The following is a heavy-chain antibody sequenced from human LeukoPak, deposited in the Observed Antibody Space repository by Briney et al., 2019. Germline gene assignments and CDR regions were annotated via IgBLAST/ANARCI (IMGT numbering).Heavy chain of an antibody. CDR3: ANGPDV. Sequence: PGRSLRLSCAASGFTFSSYGMHWVRQAPGKGLEWVAVISYDGSNKYYADSVKGRFTISRDNSKNTLYLQMNSLRAEDTAVYYCANGPDVWGQGTTVTVSS. CDR2: ISYDGSNK. CDR1: GFTFSSYG. V-gene: IGHV3-30*18. J-gene: IGHJ6*02.